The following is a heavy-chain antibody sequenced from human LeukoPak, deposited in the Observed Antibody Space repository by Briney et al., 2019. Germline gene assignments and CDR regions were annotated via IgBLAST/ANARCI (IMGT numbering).Heavy chain of an antibody. D-gene: IGHD6-6*01. J-gene: IGHJ4*02. CDR3: ATAEQLV. V-gene: IGHV1-24*01. Sequence: ASVKVSCRVSGDTLTEISIHWVRQTPGKGLEWMGGLHPEDREVIYAQKFQGRVTMTEESSTDTAYMDLRSLRSEDTAVYYCATAEQLVWGQGTLVTVSS. CDR2: LHPEDREV. CDR1: GDTLTEIS.